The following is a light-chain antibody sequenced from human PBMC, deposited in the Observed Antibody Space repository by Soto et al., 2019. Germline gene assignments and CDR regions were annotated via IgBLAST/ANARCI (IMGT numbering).Light chain of an antibody. J-gene: IGKJ4*01. CDR1: QSINSY. Sequence: DIQMTQSPSSLSASLGDRVTITCRASQSINSYLKWFQQKPGKAPKLLVYTASSLQSGVPSRFSGSGSGTDFTLTISNLQPEDFATYYCHQNYGTPLTFGGGTKVEIK. CDR2: TAS. V-gene: IGKV1-39*01. CDR3: HQNYGTPLT.